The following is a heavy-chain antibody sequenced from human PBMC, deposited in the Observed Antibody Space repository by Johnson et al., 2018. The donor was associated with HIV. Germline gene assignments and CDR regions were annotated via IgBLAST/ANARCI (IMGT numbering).Heavy chain of an antibody. CDR2: IRYDGSNK. J-gene: IGHJ3*02. V-gene: IGHV3-30*02. Sequence: VQLVESGGGVVQPGGSLRLSCAASGFTFSSYGMHWVRQAPGKGLEWVAFIRYDGSNKYYADSVKGRFTISRDNSKNTLYLQMNSLRAEDTAVYYCAKDRAAWAGPGGGAFEIWGQGTMVTVSS. D-gene: IGHD6-13*01. CDR1: GFTFSSYG. CDR3: AKDRAAWAGPGGGAFEI.